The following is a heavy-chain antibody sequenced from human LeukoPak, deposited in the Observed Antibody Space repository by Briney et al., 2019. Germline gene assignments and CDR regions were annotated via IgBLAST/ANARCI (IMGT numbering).Heavy chain of an antibody. Sequence: SETLSLTCAVYGGSFSGYYWSWIRQPPGKGLEWIGEINHSGSTNYNPSLKSRVTISVDTSKNQFSLKLSSVTAADTAVYYCARTPRDYDILTGYQSWPTFDYWGQGTLVTVSS. V-gene: IGHV4-34*01. J-gene: IGHJ4*02. D-gene: IGHD3-9*01. CDR1: GGSFSGYY. CDR3: ARTPRDYDILTGYQSWPTFDY. CDR2: INHSGST.